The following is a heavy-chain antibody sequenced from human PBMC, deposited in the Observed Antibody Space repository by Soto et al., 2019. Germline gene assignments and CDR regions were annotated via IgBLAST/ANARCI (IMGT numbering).Heavy chain of an antibody. D-gene: IGHD2-8*01. CDR3: ARRGGYAIDY. CDR1: GGSISSYY. J-gene: IGHJ4*02. Sequence: QVQLQESGPGLVKPSETLSLTCTASGGSISSYYWSCIRQPPGKGLEWIGHIYYSGSTNYNPSLKSQVTISVDTSKNQFSLKLSSGTAADTAVYYCARRGGYAIDYWGQGTLVTVSS. V-gene: IGHV4-59*08. CDR2: IYYSGST.